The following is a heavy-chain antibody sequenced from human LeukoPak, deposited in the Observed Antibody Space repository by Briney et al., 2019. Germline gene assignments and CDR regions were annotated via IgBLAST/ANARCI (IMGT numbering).Heavy chain of an antibody. J-gene: IGHJ4*02. Sequence: SETLSLTCTVSGGSISSSSHYWGWIRQPPGKGLDWIGSIYYSGSTYYNPSLKSRVTISVDTSKKQFSLKLSSVTAADTAVYYCARVGSGWGDFDYWGQGTLVSVSS. D-gene: IGHD6-19*01. CDR3: ARVGSGWGDFDY. CDR1: GGSISSSSHY. CDR2: IYYSGST. V-gene: IGHV4-39*07.